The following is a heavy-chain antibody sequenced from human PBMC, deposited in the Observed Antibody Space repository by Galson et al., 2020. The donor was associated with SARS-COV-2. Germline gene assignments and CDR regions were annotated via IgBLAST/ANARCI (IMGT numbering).Heavy chain of an antibody. V-gene: IGHV4-4*02. D-gene: IGHD2-2*01. J-gene: IGHJ4*02. CDR3: ARRSTSGFDY. Sequence: SETLSLTCAVSGGAIKTNNYWTWVRQPPGKGLEWIGEIFHTGGNYKPSLKRRVTLSVDKSKNQFSLTLTSVTAADTAVYYCARRSTSGFDYWSQGSLVTVSS. CDR2: IFHTGG. CDR1: GGAIKTNNY.